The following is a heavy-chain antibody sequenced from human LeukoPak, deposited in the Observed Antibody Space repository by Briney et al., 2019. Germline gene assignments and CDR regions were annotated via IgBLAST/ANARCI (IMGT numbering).Heavy chain of an antibody. J-gene: IGHJ4*02. Sequence: GGSLRLSCAASGFIFSSHGMHWVRQAPGKGLEWAAVIWYDGSNKYYAESVKGRFTISRDNSKNTLYLQMNTLRAEDTAMYYCARGLQFYYDSLDYWGQGTLVTVSS. CDR3: ARGLQFYYDSLDY. CDR2: IWYDGSNK. D-gene: IGHD3-22*01. CDR1: GFIFSSHG. V-gene: IGHV3-33*01.